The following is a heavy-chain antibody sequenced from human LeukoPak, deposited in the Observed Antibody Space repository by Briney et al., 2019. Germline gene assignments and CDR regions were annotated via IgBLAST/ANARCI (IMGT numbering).Heavy chain of an antibody. V-gene: IGHV1-8*03. CDR3: ARSTYYYGSGRPKPFDY. J-gene: IGHJ4*02. Sequence: ASVKVSCKASGYTFTSYDINWVRQATGQGLEWMGWMNPNSGNTGYAQKFQGRVTITRSTSISTAYMELSSLRSEDTAVYYCARSTYYYGSGRPKPFDYWGQGTLVTVSS. D-gene: IGHD3-10*01. CDR2: MNPNSGNT. CDR1: GYTFTSYD.